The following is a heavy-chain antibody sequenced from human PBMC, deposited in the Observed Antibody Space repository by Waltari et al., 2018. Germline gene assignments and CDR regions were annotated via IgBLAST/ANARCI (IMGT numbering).Heavy chain of an antibody. Sequence: DVQLAESGGGLVHPGGSLRLSCAASGFTVSRPHMIWVRQSPGKGLEWVSVMYPPGSSYNADAVEGRFSISRDISQNTVHLQMNNLRLEDTAIYYCARARDEHTAMVFFDLWGQGTVVTVSS. V-gene: IGHV3-66*02. CDR1: GFTVSRPH. D-gene: IGHD5-18*01. J-gene: IGHJ4*02. CDR2: MYPPGSS. CDR3: ARARDEHTAMVFFDL.